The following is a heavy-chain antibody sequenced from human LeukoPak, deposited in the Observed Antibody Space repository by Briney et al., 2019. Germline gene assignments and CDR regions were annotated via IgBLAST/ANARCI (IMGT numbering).Heavy chain of an antibody. Sequence: GGSLRLSCAASGFTFSSYGMHWVRQAPGKGLEWVAVIWYDGSNKYYADSVKGRFTISRDNPKNTLYLQMNSLRAEDTAVYYCARALYDFWSDNEYGMDVWGQGTTVTVSS. J-gene: IGHJ6*02. D-gene: IGHD3-3*01. V-gene: IGHV3-33*01. CDR3: ARALYDFWSDNEYGMDV. CDR1: GFTFSSYG. CDR2: IWYDGSNK.